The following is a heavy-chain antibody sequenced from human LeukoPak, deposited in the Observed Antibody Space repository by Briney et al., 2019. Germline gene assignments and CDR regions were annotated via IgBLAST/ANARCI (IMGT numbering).Heavy chain of an antibody. CDR2: IDWNSGNI. V-gene: IGHV3-9*01. CDR3: VKDMTVAALAWEFDY. CDR1: GGSISSYY. D-gene: IGHD6-19*01. J-gene: IGHJ4*02. Sequence: LSLTCTVSGGSISSYYWSWIRQPPGKGLEWVSGIDWNSGNIDYMESVKGRFTISRDNAKKSLYLQMNSLRAEDTAYYYCVKDMTVAALAWEFDYWGQGTLVTVSS.